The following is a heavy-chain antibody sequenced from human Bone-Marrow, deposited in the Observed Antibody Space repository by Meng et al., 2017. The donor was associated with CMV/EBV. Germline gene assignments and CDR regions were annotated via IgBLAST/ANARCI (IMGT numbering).Heavy chain of an antibody. CDR3: ARAPPRFRGWFDP. V-gene: IGHV1-2*02. CDR2: IIPNSGGT. D-gene: IGHD1-26*01. CDR1: GGTFSSYA. J-gene: IGHJ5*02. Sequence: ASVKVSCKASGGTFSSYAISWVRQAPGQGLEWMGGIIPNSGGTNYAQKFQGRVTMTRDTSISTAYMELSRLRSDDTAVYYCARAPPRFRGWFDPWGQGTLVTVSS.